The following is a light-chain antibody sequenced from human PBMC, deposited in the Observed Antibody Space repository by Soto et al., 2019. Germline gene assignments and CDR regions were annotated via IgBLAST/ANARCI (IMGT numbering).Light chain of an antibody. CDR1: QSVSSN. V-gene: IGKV3-15*01. J-gene: IGKJ4*01. CDR2: GAS. Sequence: EIVMTQSPATLSVSPGETATLSCRASQSVSSNLAWYQQKPGQAPSLLIYGASTRATDIPPRFSGSGSGTEFTLTITRLQSEDFAVYYCQQYKNWPPLTFGGGTKVEIK. CDR3: QQYKNWPPLT.